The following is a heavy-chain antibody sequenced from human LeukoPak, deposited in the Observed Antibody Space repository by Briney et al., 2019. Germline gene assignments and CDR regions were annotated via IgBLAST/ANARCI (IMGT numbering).Heavy chain of an antibody. CDR3: ARDPRISSGWQFDY. V-gene: IGHV6-1*01. J-gene: IGHJ4*02. Sequence: SQTLSLTCVISGDSVSSNSAAWNWIRQSPSRGLEWLGRTYYRSKWYHHYAVSVKSRITINPDTSKNQFSLHLNSVTPEDTAVYYCARDPRISSGWQFDYWGQGTLVTVSS. CDR2: TYYRSKWYH. D-gene: IGHD6-19*01. CDR1: GDSVSSNSAA.